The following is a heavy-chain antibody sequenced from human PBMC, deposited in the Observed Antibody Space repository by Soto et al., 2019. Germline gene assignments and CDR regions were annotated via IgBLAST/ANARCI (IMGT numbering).Heavy chain of an antibody. D-gene: IGHD3-22*01. CDR3: ARDFYDSSAYPKDAALNYYFYGLDV. Sequence: QVQLVQSGAEVKKPGSSVKVSCEASGGTFSNYAISWVRRAPGQGLEWMGGIIPIFDTANYAQKFQGRVTFTADESTSPAYMELSSLRSEHTAVYYCARDFYDSSAYPKDAALNYYFYGLDVWGQGTTVTVSS. V-gene: IGHV1-69*01. J-gene: IGHJ6*02. CDR1: GGTFSNYA. CDR2: IIPIFDTA.